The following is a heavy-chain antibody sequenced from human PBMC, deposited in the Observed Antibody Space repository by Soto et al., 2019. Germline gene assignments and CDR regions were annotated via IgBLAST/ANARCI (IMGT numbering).Heavy chain of an antibody. CDR3: TRRGTDRWDSGIGY. Sequence: GGSLRLSCAASGFTFSGASMHCVRPASGKVLEWVGRIRSNVHSYATAYAASVEGRFIISRDDSKNTTYLQMNSLKTEDTAVYYCTRRGTDRWDSGIGYWGQGTLVTVSS. J-gene: IGHJ4*02. CDR1: GFTFSGAS. V-gene: IGHV3-73*01. D-gene: IGHD1-26*01. CDR2: IRSNVHSYAT.